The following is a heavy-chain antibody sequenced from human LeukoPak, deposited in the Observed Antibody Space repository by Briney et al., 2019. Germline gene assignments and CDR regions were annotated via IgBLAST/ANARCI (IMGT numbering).Heavy chain of an antibody. CDR3: ARRSVELGAFDI. D-gene: IGHD1-26*01. CDR1: GGSISSYY. J-gene: IGHJ3*02. Sequence: SETLSLTCTVSGGSISSYYWSWIRQPPGKGLEWIGYIYYSGSTNYNPSLKGRVTISVDTSKNQFSLKLSSVTAADTAVYYCARRSVELGAFDIWGQGTMVTVSS. CDR2: IYYSGST. V-gene: IGHV4-59*01.